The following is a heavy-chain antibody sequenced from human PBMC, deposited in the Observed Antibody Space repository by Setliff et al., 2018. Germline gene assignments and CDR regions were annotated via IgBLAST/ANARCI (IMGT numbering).Heavy chain of an antibody. CDR2: IDPRDDFT. D-gene: IGHD1-1*01. J-gene: IGHJ4*02. Sequence: ASVKVSCKASGYSFSDFYMHWVRQVPGEGLEALGRIDPRDDFTVYAERFKDRLTTTADTSTDTSYMEMSSLRFEDTAVYYCAIDYGPTGTPYHWGQETPVTVS. CDR3: AIDYGPTGTPYH. V-gene: IGHV1-69-2*01. CDR1: GYSFSDFY.